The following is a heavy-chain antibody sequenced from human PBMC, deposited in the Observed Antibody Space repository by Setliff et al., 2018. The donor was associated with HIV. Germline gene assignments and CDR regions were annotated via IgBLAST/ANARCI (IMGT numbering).Heavy chain of an antibody. J-gene: IGHJ3*01. CDR2: IYPQDSDT. D-gene: IGHD3-10*01. CDR1: GYSFSNHW. CDR3: ARHTIDTSLLVVQDPGPFDV. Sequence: GESLTISCTGRGYSFSNHWIGWVRQMPGRGLEWVGIIYPQDSDTRYSPSFEGHVTISADTSRYTAYLQWSALKASDTAMYYCARHTIDTSLLVVQDPGPFDVWGRGTLVTVSS. V-gene: IGHV5-51*01.